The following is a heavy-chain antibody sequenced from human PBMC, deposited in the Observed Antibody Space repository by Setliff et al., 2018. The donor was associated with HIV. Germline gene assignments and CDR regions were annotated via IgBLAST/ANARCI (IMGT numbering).Heavy chain of an antibody. V-gene: IGHV4-34*01. D-gene: IGHD1-26*01. CDR3: ARGWELLFYYFYYYMDV. CDR1: GGSFSGYY. CDR2: INHSGST. J-gene: IGHJ6*03. Sequence: PSETLSLTCAVYGGSFSGYYWSWIRQPPGKGLEWIGEINHSGSTNYNPSLKSRVTISVETSKSQFSLRLRSVTAADTAVYYCARGWELLFYYFYYYMDVWGKGTTVTVSS.